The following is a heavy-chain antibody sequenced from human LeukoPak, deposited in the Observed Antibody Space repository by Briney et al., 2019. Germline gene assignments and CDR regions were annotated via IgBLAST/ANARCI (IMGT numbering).Heavy chain of an antibody. J-gene: IGHJ4*02. Sequence: GGSLRLSCAASGFTFDDYAMHWVRQAPGKGLEWVSGISCNSGSIGYADSVKGRFTISRDNAKNSLYLQMNSLRAEDTALYYCAKASPGAYCSSTSCYPDYWGQGTLVTVSS. CDR3: AKASPGAYCSSTSCYPDY. V-gene: IGHV3-9*01. CDR2: ISCNSGSI. CDR1: GFTFDDYA. D-gene: IGHD2-2*01.